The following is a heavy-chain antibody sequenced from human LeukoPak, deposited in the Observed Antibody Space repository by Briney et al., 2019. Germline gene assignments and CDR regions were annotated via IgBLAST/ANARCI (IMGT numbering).Heavy chain of an antibody. Sequence: PGGSLRLSCAASGFTFSSYWMHWVRQAPGKGLVWVSRINSDGSSISYADSVKGRFTISRDNAKNTLYLQMNSLRAEDTAVYYCARDLVPDYYDSSGYYDYWGQGTPVTVSS. CDR2: INSDGSSI. D-gene: IGHD3-22*01. J-gene: IGHJ4*02. V-gene: IGHV3-74*01. CDR1: GFTFSSYW. CDR3: ARDLVPDYYDSSGYYDY.